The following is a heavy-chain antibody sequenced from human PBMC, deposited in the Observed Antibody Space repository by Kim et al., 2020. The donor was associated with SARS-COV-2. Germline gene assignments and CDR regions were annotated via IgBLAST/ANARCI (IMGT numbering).Heavy chain of an antibody. V-gene: IGHV4-39*01. J-gene: IGHJ6*01. D-gene: IGHD3-10*01. CDR3: AKHFMVDGGPPGFDYG. CDR2: IYYTGST. CDR1: GGSISSSSYY. Sequence: SETLSLTCTLSGGSISSSSYYWGWIRQPPGKGLEWIGSIYYTGSTYYNPALKSRVTISVDSSKTQFSLKLRSVTAADTAVYYCAKHFMVDGGPPGFDYG.